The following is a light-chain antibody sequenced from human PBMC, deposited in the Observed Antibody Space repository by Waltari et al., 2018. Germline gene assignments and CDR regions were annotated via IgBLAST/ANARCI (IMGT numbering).Light chain of an antibody. V-gene: IGKV1-13*02. Sequence: AIQLTQPPSSLSASAGDRITITCRASQGISSTLAWYQQKLGKAPRLLIYDASSLQSGVPSRFSGSGSGTDFTLTISSLQPEDFATYYCQQFHSYPLTFGGGTKVEIK. J-gene: IGKJ4*01. CDR2: DAS. CDR1: QGISST. CDR3: QQFHSYPLT.